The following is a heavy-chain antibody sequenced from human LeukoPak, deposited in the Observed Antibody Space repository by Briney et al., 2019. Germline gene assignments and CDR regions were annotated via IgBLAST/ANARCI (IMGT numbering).Heavy chain of an antibody. J-gene: IGHJ3*01. CDR2: ISSGSSDI. Sequence: GSLRLSCAVSGFTFSSYSMNWVRQPPGKGLEWVSSISSGSSDIYYADSVKGRFTISRDNAKNSLYLQMNSLRAEDTAVYYCARVFGLLAPTSXWGQGTMVTVSS. V-gene: IGHV3-21*01. D-gene: IGHD3-3*01. CDR3: ARVFGLLAPTSX. CDR1: GFTFSSYS.